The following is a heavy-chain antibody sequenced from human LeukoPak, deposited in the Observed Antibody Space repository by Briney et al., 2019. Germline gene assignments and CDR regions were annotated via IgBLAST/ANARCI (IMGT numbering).Heavy chain of an antibody. Sequence: GGSLRLSCATSGFTFNRFGMHWVRQAPGKGLEWVAVIWYDGSNKYYADSVKGRFTISRDNSKNTLYLQMNSLRAEDTAVYYCATKGPYDSSGIDYWGQGTLVTVSS. V-gene: IGHV3-33*01. CDR2: IWYDGSNK. CDR3: ATKGPYDSSGIDY. J-gene: IGHJ4*02. D-gene: IGHD3-22*01. CDR1: GFTFNRFG.